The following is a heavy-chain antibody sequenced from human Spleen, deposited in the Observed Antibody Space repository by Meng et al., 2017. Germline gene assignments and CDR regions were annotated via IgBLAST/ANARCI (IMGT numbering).Heavy chain of an antibody. CDR3: ARVNYHLLSSSNWFDP. CDR2: INHSGST. Sequence: QVQLQQWGAGLLKPSETLSLTCAVYGGSFSGYYWSWIRQPPGKGLEWIGEINHSGSTNYNPSLKSRVTISVDTSKNQFSLKLSSVTAADTALYFCARVNYHLLSSSNWFDPWGQGTLVTVSS. D-gene: IGHD2-2*01. J-gene: IGHJ5*02. CDR1: GGSFSGYY. V-gene: IGHV4-34*01.